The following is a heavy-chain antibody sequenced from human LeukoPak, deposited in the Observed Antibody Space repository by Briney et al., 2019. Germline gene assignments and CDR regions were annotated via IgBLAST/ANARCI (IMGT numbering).Heavy chain of an antibody. CDR2: ISDGGDTT. Sequence: GGSLRLSCAASGFAFSNNGMTWVRQAPRKGMEWVTGISDGGDTTYDAGSVKGRFTVSRDNSKNILYLQMNSLRAEDTAIYYCAKTQGFFDHWGQGSLVSVSS. V-gene: IGHV3-23*01. J-gene: IGHJ4*02. CDR3: AKTQGFFDH. CDR1: GFAFSNNG.